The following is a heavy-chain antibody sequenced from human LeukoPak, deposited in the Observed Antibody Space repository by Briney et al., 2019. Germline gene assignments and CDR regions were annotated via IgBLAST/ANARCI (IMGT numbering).Heavy chain of an antibody. CDR3: ARENPSGVATIDY. CDR1: GGSISSGGYS. J-gene: IGHJ4*02. Sequence: SQTLSPTCAVSGGSISSGGYSWSWIRQPPGKGLEWIGYIYYSGSTYYDPSLKSRVTISVDTSKNQFSLKLSSVTAADTAVYYCARENPSGVATIDYWGQGTLVTVSS. CDR2: IYYSGST. D-gene: IGHD5-12*01. V-gene: IGHV4-30-4*07.